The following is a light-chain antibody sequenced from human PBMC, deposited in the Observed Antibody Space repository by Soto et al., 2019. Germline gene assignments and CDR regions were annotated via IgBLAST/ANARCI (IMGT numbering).Light chain of an antibody. CDR1: SSDVGGYNY. CDR3: SSYTSSSTVV. Sequence: QSVLTQPASVSGSPGQSITISCTGTSSDVGGYNYVSWYQQHPGKVPKLMIYDVSNRPSGVSNRFSGSKSGNTASLTISWLQAEDEADYYCSSYTSSSTVVFGGGTKVTVL. J-gene: IGLJ2*01. CDR2: DVS. V-gene: IGLV2-14*01.